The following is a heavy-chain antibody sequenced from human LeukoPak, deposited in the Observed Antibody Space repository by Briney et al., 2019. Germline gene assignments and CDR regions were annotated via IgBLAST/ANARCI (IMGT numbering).Heavy chain of an antibody. J-gene: IGHJ4*02. Sequence: TGGSLRLSCAASGFTFDDYAMHWVRQAPGKGLEWVSGISWNSGSIGYADSVKGRFTISRDNSKNTLYLQMNSLRAEDTAVYYCARGPTYGDYLFDYWGQGTLVTVSS. CDR2: ISWNSGSI. V-gene: IGHV3-9*01. CDR3: ARGPTYGDYLFDY. CDR1: GFTFDDYA. D-gene: IGHD4-17*01.